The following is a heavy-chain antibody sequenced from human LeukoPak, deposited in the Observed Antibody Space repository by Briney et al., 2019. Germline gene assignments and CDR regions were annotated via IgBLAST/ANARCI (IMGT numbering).Heavy chain of an antibody. V-gene: IGHV3-23*01. D-gene: IGHD3-10*01. J-gene: IGHJ2*01. CDR1: GFTFSSYA. CDR2: ISGSGGST. CDR3: AKDGSITMVRGVRFYWYFDL. Sequence: GGSLRLSCAASGFTFSSYAMSWVRQAPGKGLEWASAISGSGGSTYYADSVKGRFTISRDNSKNTLYLQMNSLRAEDTAVYYCAKDGSITMVRGVRFYWYFDLWGRGTLVTVSS.